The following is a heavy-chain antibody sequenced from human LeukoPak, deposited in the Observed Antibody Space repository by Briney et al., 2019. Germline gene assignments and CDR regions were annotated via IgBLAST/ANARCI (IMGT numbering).Heavy chain of an antibody. CDR2: INPNSGSA. Sequence: ASVKVSCKASGYTFTGYHVHWVRQAPGQGLEWMGWINPNSGSAGYARNFQGRVTFTRDTSISTAYMELSSLTSEDTAVYYCARADYEGNNWRDDAFDIWGQGTMVTVSS. D-gene: IGHD1-1*01. V-gene: IGHV1-8*03. J-gene: IGHJ3*02. CDR3: ARADYEGNNWRDDAFDI. CDR1: GYTFTGYH.